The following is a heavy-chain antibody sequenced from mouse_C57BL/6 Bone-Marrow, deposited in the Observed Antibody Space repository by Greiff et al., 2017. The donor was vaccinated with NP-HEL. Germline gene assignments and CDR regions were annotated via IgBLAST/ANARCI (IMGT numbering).Heavy chain of an antibody. Sequence: QVHVKQSGPGLVAPSPSLSITCTVSGFSLTSYGVHWVRQPPGKGLAWLVVIWSDGSTTYNSALKSRLSISKNNSKSQVILKMNSLHTDDTAMYYCACSLGDYAMDYWGQGTSVTVSS. CDR3: ACSLGDYAMDY. CDR2: IWSDGST. J-gene: IGHJ4*01. V-gene: IGHV2-6*03. CDR1: GFSLTSYG. D-gene: IGHD4-1*01.